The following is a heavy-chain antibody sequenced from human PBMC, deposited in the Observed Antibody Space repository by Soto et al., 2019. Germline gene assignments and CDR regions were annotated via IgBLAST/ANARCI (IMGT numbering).Heavy chain of an antibody. CDR3: ASDEPYYYDSSGYNNWFDP. J-gene: IGHJ5*02. V-gene: IGHV1-69*06. CDR1: GGTFSSYA. CDR2: IIPIFGTA. D-gene: IGHD3-22*01. Sequence: QVQLVQSGAEVKKPGSSVKVSCKASGGTFSSYAISWVRQAPGQGLEWMGGIIPIFGTANYAQKFQGRVTITADKSTSTACMELSRPRSEDTAVYYCASDEPYYYDSSGYNNWFDPWGQGTLVTVSS.